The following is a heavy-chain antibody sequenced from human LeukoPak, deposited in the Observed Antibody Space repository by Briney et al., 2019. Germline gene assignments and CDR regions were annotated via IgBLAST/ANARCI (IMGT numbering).Heavy chain of an antibody. CDR3: ASARTTAFMDI. CDR2: IYTSGST. Sequence: PSETLSLTCTVSGGSISSYYWSWIRQPAGKGLEWIRRIYTSGSTNYNPSLKSRVTMSVDTSKNQFSLKLSSVTAADTAVYYCASARTTAFMDIWGKRTTVTVSS. J-gene: IGHJ6*04. D-gene: IGHD2-2*01. V-gene: IGHV4-4*07. CDR1: GGSISSYY.